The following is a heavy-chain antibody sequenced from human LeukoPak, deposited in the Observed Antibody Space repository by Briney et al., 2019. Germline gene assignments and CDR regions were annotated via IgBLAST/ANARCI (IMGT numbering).Heavy chain of an antibody. CDR3: ARYSSTNWFDP. J-gene: IGHJ5*02. D-gene: IGHD6-19*01. V-gene: IGHV4-61*02. CDR1: GGSISSGSYY. Sequence: SETLSLTCTVSGGSISSGSYYWSWIRQPAGKGLGWIGRIYTSGSTNYNPSLKSRVTISVDTSKNQFSLKLSSVTAADTAVYYCARYSSTNWFDPWGQGTLVTVSS. CDR2: IYTSGST.